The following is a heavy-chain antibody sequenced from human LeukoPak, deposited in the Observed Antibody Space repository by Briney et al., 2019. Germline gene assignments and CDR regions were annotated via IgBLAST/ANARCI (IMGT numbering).Heavy chain of an antibody. D-gene: IGHD6-19*01. Sequence: SETLSLTCTVLGASISSSSYYWGWFRQPPGKGLEGIGSIYYSGSTYYNPSLKSRVTISVDTSKNQFSLKLSSVTAADTAVYYCARHRSGWYYFDYWGQGTLVTVSS. J-gene: IGHJ4*02. CDR3: ARHRSGWYYFDY. CDR1: GASISSSSYY. CDR2: IYYSGST. V-gene: IGHV4-39*01.